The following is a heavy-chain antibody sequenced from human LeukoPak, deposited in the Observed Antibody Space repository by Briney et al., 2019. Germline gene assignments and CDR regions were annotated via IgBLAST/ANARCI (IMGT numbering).Heavy chain of an antibody. CDR1: GGSISSYY. CDR2: IYYSGST. CDR3: ASINLGGWYLFDY. V-gene: IGHV4-59*01. Sequence: SETLSLTCTVSGGSISSYYWRWIRQPPGKGLEWIGYIYYSGSTNYNPSLKSRVTISVDTSKNQFSLKLSSVTAADTAVYYCASINLGGWYLFDYWGQGTLVTVSS. J-gene: IGHJ4*02. D-gene: IGHD6-19*01.